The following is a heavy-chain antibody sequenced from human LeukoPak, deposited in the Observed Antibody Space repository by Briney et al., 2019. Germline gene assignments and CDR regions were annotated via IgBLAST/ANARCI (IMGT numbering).Heavy chain of an antibody. D-gene: IGHD6-19*01. J-gene: IGHJ4*02. CDR2: IYHSGSI. V-gene: IGHV4-30-2*01. CDR1: GGSISSGGYS. Sequence: PSETLSLTCAVSGGSISSGGYSWSWIRQPPGKGLEWIGYIYHSGSIFYNPSLKSRVTVSVDRSKNQFSLKLSSVTAADTAVYYCARVDDSSGWPFDYWGQGTLVTVSS. CDR3: ARVDDSSGWPFDY.